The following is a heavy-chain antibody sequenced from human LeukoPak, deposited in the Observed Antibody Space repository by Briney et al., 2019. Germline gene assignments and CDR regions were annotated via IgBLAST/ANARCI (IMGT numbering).Heavy chain of an antibody. V-gene: IGHV1-69*04. CDR2: IIPILGIA. J-gene: IGHJ4*02. Sequence: SVKVSCKASGGTFSSYAISWVRQAPGQGLEWMGRIIPILGIANYAQKFQGRVTITADKSTSTAYMELSSLRSEDTAVYYCARDINGYDPDYWGQGTLVTVSS. D-gene: IGHD5-12*01. CDR1: GGTFSSYA. CDR3: ARDINGYDPDY.